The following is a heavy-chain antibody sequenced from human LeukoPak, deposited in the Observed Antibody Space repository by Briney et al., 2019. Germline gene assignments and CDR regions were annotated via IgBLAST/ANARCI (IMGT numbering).Heavy chain of an antibody. Sequence: SETLSLTCTVSGGSISSYYWSWIRQPPGKGLEWIGYIYYSGSTNYNPSLKSRVTISVDTSKNQFSLKLSSVTAADTAVYYCARASSQPWSRVAYYYDSTYSGAFDIWGQGTMVTVSS. CDR1: GGSISSYY. CDR2: IYYSGST. V-gene: IGHV4-59*01. D-gene: IGHD3-22*01. J-gene: IGHJ3*02. CDR3: ARASSQPWSRVAYYYDSTYSGAFDI.